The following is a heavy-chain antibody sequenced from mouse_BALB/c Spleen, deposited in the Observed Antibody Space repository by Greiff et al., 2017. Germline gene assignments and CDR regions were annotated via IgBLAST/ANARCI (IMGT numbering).Heavy chain of an antibody. J-gene: IGHJ2*01. Sequence: QVQLQQSGPGLVAPSQSLSITCTVSGFSLTGYGVNWVRQPPGKGLEWLGMIWGDGSTDYNSALKSRLSISKDNSKSQVFLKMNSLQTDDTARYYCARVYYGSSPIFDYWGQGTTLTVSS. CDR3: ARVYYGSSPIFDY. V-gene: IGHV2-6-7*01. D-gene: IGHD1-1*01. CDR2: IWGDGST. CDR1: GFSLTGYG.